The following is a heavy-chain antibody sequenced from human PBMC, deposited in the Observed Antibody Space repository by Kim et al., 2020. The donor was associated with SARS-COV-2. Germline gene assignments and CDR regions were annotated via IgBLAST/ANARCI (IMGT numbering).Heavy chain of an antibody. J-gene: IGHJ4*02. CDR2: GSSI. CDR3: VREPSN. Sequence: GSSIKYADSVTGRFTISRDNATKSLSLQMNSLTPEDTAVYYCVREPSNWGQGTLVTVSS. V-gene: IGHV3-11*01.